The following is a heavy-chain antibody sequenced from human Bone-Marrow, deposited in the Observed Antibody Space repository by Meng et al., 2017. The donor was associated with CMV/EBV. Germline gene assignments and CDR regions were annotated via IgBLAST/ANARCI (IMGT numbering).Heavy chain of an antibody. CDR2: ISYDGSNK. CDR1: GFTFSTYA. Sequence: GESLKISCAASGFTFSTYAMHWVRQAPGKGLEWVAVISYDGSNKYYADSVKGRFTISRDNSKNTLYLQMNSLRAEDTAVYYCARGNCGADCFTSFYSDYFQHWGQGIPITVSS. D-gene: IGHD2-21*01. CDR3: ARGNCGADCFTSFYSDYFQH. J-gene: IGHJ1*01. V-gene: IGHV3-30-3*01.